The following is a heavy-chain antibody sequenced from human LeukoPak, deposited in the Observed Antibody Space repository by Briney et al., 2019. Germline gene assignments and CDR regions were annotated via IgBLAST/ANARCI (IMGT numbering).Heavy chain of an antibody. V-gene: IGHV2-5*01. J-gene: IGHJ4*02. D-gene: IGHD4-17*01. CDR2: ISWNDGK. CDR3: ARRRLEEGTTVTSAFDY. CDR1: GFSLSTSGVG. Sequence: SGPTLVNPTQSLTLTSTFSGFSLSTSGVGVGWIRQPPGKALECLALISWNDGKDYSPSLRSRLTITKDISKNQVVLTMTNMDPVDTATYFCARRRLEEGTTVTSAFDYWGQGTLVTVSS.